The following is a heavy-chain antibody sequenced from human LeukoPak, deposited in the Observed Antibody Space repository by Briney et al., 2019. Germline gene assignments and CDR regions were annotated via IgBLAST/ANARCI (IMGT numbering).Heavy chain of an antibody. J-gene: IGHJ4*02. D-gene: IGHD1-14*01. CDR3: ARNRGISD. V-gene: IGHV3-7*01. Sequence: GGSLRLSCAASGFTLSTYWMNWVRQAPGKGLEWVATIKQDGSEKYYVDSVKGRFTISRDNAKNSLYLQMNSLRAEDTAVYYCARNRGISDWGQGTLVTVSS. CDR2: IKQDGSEK. CDR1: GFTLSTYW.